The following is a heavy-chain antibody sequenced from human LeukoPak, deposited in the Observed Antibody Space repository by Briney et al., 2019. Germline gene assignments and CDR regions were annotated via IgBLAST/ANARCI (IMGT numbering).Heavy chain of an antibody. D-gene: IGHD2-2*01. CDR1: GGSISSYY. V-gene: IGHV4-59*12. J-gene: IGHJ4*02. CDR2: IYYSGST. Sequence: SETLSLTCTVSGGSISSYYWSWIRQPPGKGLEWIGYIYYSGSTNYNPSLKSRVTISVDTSKNQFSLKLSSVTAADTAVYYCRGYCSSTSCYLVAPPFDYWGQGTLVTVSS. CDR3: RGYCSSTSCYLVAPPFDY.